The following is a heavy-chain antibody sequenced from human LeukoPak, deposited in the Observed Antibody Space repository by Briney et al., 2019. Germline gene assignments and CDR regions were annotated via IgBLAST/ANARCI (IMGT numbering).Heavy chain of an antibody. D-gene: IGHD1-26*01. J-gene: IGHJ3*02. CDR2: IYSGGST. CDR1: GFTVSSNY. Sequence: GGPLRLSCAASGFTVSSNYMSWLPQAPGKGLEWVSHIYSGGSTFYADSVKGRFNISSDNYQNMLYPQMNSLRAEDTAVYYCARGGSCLSAFDIWGQGTMVTVSS. CDR3: ARGGSCLSAFDI. V-gene: IGHV3-53*05.